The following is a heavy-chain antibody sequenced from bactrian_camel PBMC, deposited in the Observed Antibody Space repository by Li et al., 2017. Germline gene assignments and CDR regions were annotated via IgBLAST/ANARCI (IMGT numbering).Heavy chain of an antibody. V-gene: IGHV3S7*01. CDR2: IYSDGSNT. D-gene: IGHD1*01. CDR3: TKSMAGGQHKEPLVFADFGT. Sequence: HVQLVESGGGLVQPGGSLRLSCAASGFTLSSYGMSWVRQAPGKGLEWVSGIYSDGSNTYYADSVKGRFTISRDNAKNTLYLQMNSLKSEDTARYFCTKSMAGGQHKEPLVFADFGTGARGPRSPSP. CDR1: GFTLSSYG. J-gene: IGHJ6*01.